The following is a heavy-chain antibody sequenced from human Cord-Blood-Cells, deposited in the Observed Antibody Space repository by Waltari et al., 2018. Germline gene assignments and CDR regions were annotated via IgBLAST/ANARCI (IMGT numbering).Heavy chain of an antibody. Sequence: QVQLQESGPGLVKPSQTLSLTCTVSGGSISSGGYYWSWIRQHPGKGLEWIGYIYYSGSTYYNPSLKSRVTISVDTSKNQFSLKLSSVTVADTAVYYCARGSDSSVSRYYFDYWGQGTLVTVSS. CDR2: IYYSGST. CDR3: ARGSDSSVSRYYFDY. D-gene: IGHD6-6*01. J-gene: IGHJ4*02. CDR1: GGSISSGGYY. V-gene: IGHV4-31*03.